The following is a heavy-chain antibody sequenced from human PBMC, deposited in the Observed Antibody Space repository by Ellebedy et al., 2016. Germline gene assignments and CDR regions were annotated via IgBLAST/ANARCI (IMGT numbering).Heavy chain of an antibody. Sequence: ASVKVSXKASGYAFDSHYLYWVRQAPGQRLEWMGIINPSAGRTSYPEKFQGRVTMTRDTSTSTVYMDLRSLRSEDTAMYYCTRDAGTSSTAGDAFDIWGQGTMVTVSS. D-gene: IGHD6-6*01. CDR3: TRDAGTSSTAGDAFDI. J-gene: IGHJ3*02. CDR1: GYAFDSHY. V-gene: IGHV1-46*02. CDR2: INPSAGRT.